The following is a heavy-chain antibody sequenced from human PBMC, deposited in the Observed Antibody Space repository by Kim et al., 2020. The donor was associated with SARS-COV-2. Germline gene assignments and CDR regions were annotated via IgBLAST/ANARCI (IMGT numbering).Heavy chain of an antibody. J-gene: IGHJ6*03. CDR2: IFSRDEK. CDR3: ARVRWLHSYMDV. CDR1: GFSLSDEVMG. V-gene: IGHV2-26*01. Sequence: SGPTLVNPTETLTLTCNVSGFSLSDEVMGVSWIRQPPGKALEWLAHIFSRDEKAYRTSLKSRLSISKDTFKSQVVLSMTNMDAADTATYYCARVRWLHSYMDVWGTGTPVTVSS. D-gene: IGHD6-19*01.